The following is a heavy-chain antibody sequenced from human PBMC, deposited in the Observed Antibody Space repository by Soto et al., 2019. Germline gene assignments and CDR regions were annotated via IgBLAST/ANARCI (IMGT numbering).Heavy chain of an antibody. Sequence: QLQLQESGPGLVKPSETLSLTCTVSGGSISSSSYYWGWIRQPPGKGLEWIGSIYYSGSTYYNPSLKSRVTISVDTSKNQFSLKLSSVTAADTAVYYCARRPRIVGATAGIDYWGQGTLVTVSS. V-gene: IGHV4-39*01. D-gene: IGHD1-26*01. CDR2: IYYSGST. J-gene: IGHJ4*02. CDR3: ARRPRIVGATAGIDY. CDR1: GGSISSSSYY.